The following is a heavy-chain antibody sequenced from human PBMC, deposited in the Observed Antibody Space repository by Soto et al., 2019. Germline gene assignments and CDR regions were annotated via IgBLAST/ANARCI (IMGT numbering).Heavy chain of an antibody. CDR3: ARLPYSYSGYDETYFDY. J-gene: IGHJ4*02. CDR1: GYSIASGYY. CDR2: IYHSGST. V-gene: IGHV4-38-2*01. D-gene: IGHD5-12*01. Sequence: SETLSLTCAVSGYSIASGYYWGWIRQPPGKGLEWIGSIYHSGSTYYNPSLKSRVTISVDTPQKLFSLKLSSVTAADTAVYYCARLPYSYSGYDETYFDYWGQGTLVTVSS.